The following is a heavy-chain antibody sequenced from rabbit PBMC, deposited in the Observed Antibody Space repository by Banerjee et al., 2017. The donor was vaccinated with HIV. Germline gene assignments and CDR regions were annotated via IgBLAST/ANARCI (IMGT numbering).Heavy chain of an antibody. CDR3: ARDLAGVTGWNFNL. CDR1: GSDFSSNA. CDR2: INTSSGNT. D-gene: IGHD4-1*01. Sequence: QEQLVESGGGLVQPEGSLTLTCKASGSDFSSNAMCWVRQAPGKGLELIACINTSSGNTVYASWAKGRFTISKASWTTVTLQMTSLTAADTATYFCARDLAGVTGWNFNLWGQGTLVTVS. V-gene: IGHV1S45*01. J-gene: IGHJ4*01.